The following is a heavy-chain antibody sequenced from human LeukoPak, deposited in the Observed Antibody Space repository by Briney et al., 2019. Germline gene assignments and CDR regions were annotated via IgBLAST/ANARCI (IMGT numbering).Heavy chain of an antibody. J-gene: IGHJ5*02. CDR1: GFSVSSNY. D-gene: IGHD1-1*01. CDR2: IYGGGDT. CDR3: ARATVATGTLWFDT. Sequence: GGSLRLSCAASGFSVSSNYMTWVRQAPGKGLEWVSVIYGGGDTHYADSVRGRFTISRHTSDNTLYLQMNSLRTEDTAVYYCARATVATGTLWFDTWGQGTLVTVSS. V-gene: IGHV3-53*04.